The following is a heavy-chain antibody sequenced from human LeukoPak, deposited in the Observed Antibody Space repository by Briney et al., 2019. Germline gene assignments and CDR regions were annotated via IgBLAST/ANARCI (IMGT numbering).Heavy chain of an antibody. J-gene: IGHJ4*02. D-gene: IGHD3-10*01. CDR1: GFTFSTYS. CDR3: ARGHVPGSVRHWDY. Sequence: PGGSLRLSCAASGFTFSTYSMNWVRQAPGRGLVWVSRIIGDGSSISYADSVKGRFTISRDNTKNTLYLQMNSLRAEDTAVYYCARGHVPGSVRHWDYWGQGTLATVAS. V-gene: IGHV3-74*01. CDR2: IIGDGSSI.